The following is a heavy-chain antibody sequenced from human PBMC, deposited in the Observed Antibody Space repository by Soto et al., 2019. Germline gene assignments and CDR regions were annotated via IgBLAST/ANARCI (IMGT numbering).Heavy chain of an antibody. Sequence: SETLSLTCTVSGGSISSYYWSWIRQPPGKGLEWIGYIYYSGSTNYNPSLKSRVTISVDTSKNQFSLKLSSVTAADTAVYYCARLIVGATNFDYWGQGTLVTVSS. V-gene: IGHV4-59*08. CDR1: GGSISSYY. D-gene: IGHD1-26*01. CDR2: IYYSGST. J-gene: IGHJ4*02. CDR3: ARLIVGATNFDY.